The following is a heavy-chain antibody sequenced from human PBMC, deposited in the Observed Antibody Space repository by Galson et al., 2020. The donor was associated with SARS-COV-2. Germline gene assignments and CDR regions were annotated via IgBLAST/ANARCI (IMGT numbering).Heavy chain of an antibody. CDR3: TTVSIVGATYYYYYYGMDV. J-gene: IGHJ6*02. CDR1: GFTFSNAW. CDR2: IKSKTDGGTT. D-gene: IGHD1-26*01. Sequence: GESLKISCAASGFTFSNAWMNWVRQAPGKGLEWVGRIKSKTDGGTTDYAAPVKGRFTISRDDSKNTLYLQMNSLKTEDTAVYYCTTVSIVGATYYYYYYGMDVWGQGTTVTVSS. V-gene: IGHV3-15*07.